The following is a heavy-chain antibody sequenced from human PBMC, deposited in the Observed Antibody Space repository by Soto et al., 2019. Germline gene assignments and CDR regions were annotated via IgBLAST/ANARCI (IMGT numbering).Heavy chain of an antibody. CDR1: GYNFINHW. V-gene: IGHV5-51*01. CDR2: IYPGDSDT. CDR3: ARHSLATQPGDY. Sequence: PGESLKISCKGSGYNFINHWIAWVRQMPGKGLDWMGIIYPGDSDTRYSPSFQGQVTISVDNSIDTAYLEWTTLRASDSAMYYCARHSLATQPGDYWGQGTRVTVSS. J-gene: IGHJ4*02. D-gene: IGHD5-12*01.